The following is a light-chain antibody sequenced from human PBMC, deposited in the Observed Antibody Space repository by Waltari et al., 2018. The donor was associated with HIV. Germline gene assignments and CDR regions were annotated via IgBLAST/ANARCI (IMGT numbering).Light chain of an antibody. V-gene: IGLV1-47*01. J-gene: IGLJ1*01. Sequence: QSVLTQPPSASGAPGQRVTISCSGSSSNLDNDNVSWYQQFPGADPKLLIYKDTQRPSGVPDRFTGSKSGTSASLAIGGLRSDDEADYYCVGWDSRLRGYVFGAGTKVTVL. CDR3: VGWDSRLRGYV. CDR1: SSNLDNDN. CDR2: KDT.